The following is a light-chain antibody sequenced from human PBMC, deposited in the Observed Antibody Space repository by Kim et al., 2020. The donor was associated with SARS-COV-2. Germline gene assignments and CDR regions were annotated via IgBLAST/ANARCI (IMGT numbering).Light chain of an antibody. CDR2: DVN. Sequence: QSALTQPASVSGSPGQSITISCTGTSSDIGDYKFVSWYQQHPDKDPKLMIYDVNKRPSGVSNRFSGSKSGNTASLTISGLQAEDEADYYCGSYTSSNTWVFGGGTKLTVL. CDR1: SSDIGDYKF. CDR3: GSYTSSNTWV. V-gene: IGLV2-14*01. J-gene: IGLJ3*02.